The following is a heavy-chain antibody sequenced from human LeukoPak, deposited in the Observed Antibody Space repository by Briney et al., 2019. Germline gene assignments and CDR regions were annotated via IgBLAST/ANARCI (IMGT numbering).Heavy chain of an antibody. V-gene: IGHV3-48*03. CDR1: GFTFSSYE. Sequence: GGSLRLSRAASGFTFSSYEMNWVRQAPGKGLEWVSYISSSGSTIYYADSVKGRFTISRDNAKNSLYLQMNSLRAEDTAVYYCARVGRTPPPWYFDLWGRGTLVTVSS. J-gene: IGHJ2*01. CDR2: ISSSGSTI. CDR3: ARVGRTPPPWYFDL. D-gene: IGHD2-15*01.